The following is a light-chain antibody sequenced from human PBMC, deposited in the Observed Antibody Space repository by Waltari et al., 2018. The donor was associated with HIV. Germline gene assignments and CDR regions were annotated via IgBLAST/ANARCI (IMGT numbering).Light chain of an antibody. CDR2: EDS. CDR1: ALPKKN. V-gene: IGLV3-10*01. J-gene: IGLJ3*02. Sequence: SCELTQAPSVSVSPGQTARITCSGDALPKKNVYWYQQKSGQAPVLVFSEDSKRPSGIPERFSGSTAETKATLTISGAQVEDEADYYCFSTDITGWLFGGGTKLTVL. CDR3: FSTDITGWL.